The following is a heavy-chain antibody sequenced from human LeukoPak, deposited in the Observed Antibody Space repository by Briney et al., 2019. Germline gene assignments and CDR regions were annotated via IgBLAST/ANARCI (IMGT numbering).Heavy chain of an antibody. CDR2: IYYSGSS. CDR1: GGSISAYY. V-gene: IGHV4-59*01. J-gene: IGHJ3*02. D-gene: IGHD3-3*01. CDR3: ARSVLRFLEDPLDAFDI. Sequence: ASETLSLTCTVSGGSISAYYWSWIRQPPGKGLERIGYIYYSGSSNYNPSLKSRVTISLDTSKNQFSLKLSSVTAADTAVYYCARSVLRFLEDPLDAFDIWGQGTMVTVSS.